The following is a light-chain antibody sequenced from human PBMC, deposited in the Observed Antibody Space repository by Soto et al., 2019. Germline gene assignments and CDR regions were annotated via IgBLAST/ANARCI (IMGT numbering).Light chain of an antibody. CDR3: QQYTGYPVT. CDR1: QSISTW. V-gene: IGKV1-5*03. J-gene: IGKJ5*01. CDR2: KAS. Sequence: DIQMTQSPSTLSASVGDRVTITCRASQSISTWLAWYQQKPGKAPKLLLYKASSLESGVPSRFSGSGSGTEFTLTINYLQPDDFATYYCQQYTGYPVTFGQGTRLEIK.